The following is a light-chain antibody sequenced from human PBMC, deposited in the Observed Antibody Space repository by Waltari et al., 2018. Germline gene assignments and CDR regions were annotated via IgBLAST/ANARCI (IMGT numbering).Light chain of an antibody. CDR1: QSVSSD. CDR2: GAS. Sequence: EIVMTQSPATLSVSPGEKATLSCRASQSVSSDLAWYQQKPGQAPRLLIYGASATATGVPARFSGSGSGTEFTLTISSLQSEDFAVYYCQQYDGWPRTFGQGTRVEVK. CDR3: QQYDGWPRT. V-gene: IGKV3-15*01. J-gene: IGKJ1*01.